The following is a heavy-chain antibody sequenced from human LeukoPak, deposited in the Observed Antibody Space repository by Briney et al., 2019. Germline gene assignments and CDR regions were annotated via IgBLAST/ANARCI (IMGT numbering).Heavy chain of an antibody. J-gene: IGHJ6*02. CDR3: ARHSITGTTGYYYYGMDV. V-gene: IGHV5-51*01. CDR1: ENSFTSYW. CDR2: ISPGDSNT. D-gene: IGHD1-20*01. Sequence: GASLKISCKGSENSFTSYWIGWVRQMRGKGLGWMGIISPGDSNTRYSPSFQGQVTISADTSISTAYLQWSSLKASDTAMYYCARHSITGTTGYYYYGMDVWGQGTTVTVSS.